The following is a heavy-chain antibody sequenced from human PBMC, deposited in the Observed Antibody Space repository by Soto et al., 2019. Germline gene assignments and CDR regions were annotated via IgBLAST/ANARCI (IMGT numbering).Heavy chain of an antibody. CDR1: GASISGFY. V-gene: IGHV4-4*07. CDR2: IYATGTT. CDR3: VRDGTKTLRDWFDP. Sequence: SETQSLTCTVSGASISGFYWSWIRKSAGKGLEWIGRIYATGTTDYNPSLKSRVMMSVDTSKKQFSLKLRSVTGADTAVYYCVRDGTKTLRDWFDPWGQGISVTVSS. D-gene: IGHD1-1*01. J-gene: IGHJ5*02.